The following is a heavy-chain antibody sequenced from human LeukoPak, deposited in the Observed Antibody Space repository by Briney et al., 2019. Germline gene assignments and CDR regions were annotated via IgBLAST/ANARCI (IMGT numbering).Heavy chain of an antibody. V-gene: IGHV7-4-1*02. J-gene: IGHJ6*02. CDR3: ARAPEVRRMDV. CDR2: INTHTGNP. Sequence: ASVKVSCKASGYTFNSYGINWVRQAPGQGLEWMGWINTHTGNPTYAQGFTGRFVFSLDTSVSTAYLQISSLKAEDTGVYYCARAPEVRRMDVWGQGTTVTVSS. CDR1: GYTFNSYG.